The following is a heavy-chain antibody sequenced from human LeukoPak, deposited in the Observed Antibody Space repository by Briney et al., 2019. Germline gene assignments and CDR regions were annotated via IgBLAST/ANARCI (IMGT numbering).Heavy chain of an antibody. CDR2: ISGSGGST. V-gene: IGHV3-23*01. J-gene: IGHJ4*02. CDR3: AKDGQRWLQLGGFDY. CDR1: GFTFSSYA. D-gene: IGHD5-24*01. Sequence: PGGSLGLSCAAPGFTFSSYAMSWVRQAPGKGLEWVSAISGSGGSTYYADSVKGRFTISRDNSKNTLYLQMNSLRAEDTAVYYCAKDGQRWLQLGGFDYWGQGTLVTVSS.